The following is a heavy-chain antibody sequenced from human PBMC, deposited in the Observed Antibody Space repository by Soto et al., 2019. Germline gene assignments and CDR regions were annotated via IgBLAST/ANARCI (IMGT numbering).Heavy chain of an antibody. CDR1: GFTFSNYS. CDR3: AREWSVANPGY. V-gene: IGHV3-30-3*01. CDR2: ISKDGDKK. J-gene: IGHJ4*02. Sequence: GGSLRLSCTASGFTFSNYSMHWVRQAPGKGLEWVAVISKDGDKKYYADSVKGRFTISRDNSKNTLYLQMNSLRPEDTAVHYCAREWSVANPGYWGQGTQVTVSS. D-gene: IGHD5-12*01.